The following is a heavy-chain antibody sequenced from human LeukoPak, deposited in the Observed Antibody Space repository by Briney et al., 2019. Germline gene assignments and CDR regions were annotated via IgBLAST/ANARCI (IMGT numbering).Heavy chain of an antibody. D-gene: IGHD1-26*01. CDR1: GGSISSGGYY. J-gene: IGHJ4*02. CDR3: ARSGSYYSHDY. V-gene: IGHV4-31*03. Sequence: PSETLSLTCTVSGGSISSGGYYWSWIRQHPGKGLEWFGYIYYSGSTYYNPSVKSRVTISVDTSKNQFSLKLSSVTAADTAVYYCARSGSYYSHDYWGQGILVTVSS. CDR2: IYYSGST.